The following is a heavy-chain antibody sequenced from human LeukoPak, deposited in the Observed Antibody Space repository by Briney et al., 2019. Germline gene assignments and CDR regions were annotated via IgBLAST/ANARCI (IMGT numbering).Heavy chain of an antibody. J-gene: IGHJ3*02. D-gene: IGHD3-10*01. CDR3: ARDLDMVRGVNAFDI. CDR2: IIPIFGTA. V-gene: IGHV1-69*06. Sequence: GASVKVSCKASGGIFSSYAISWVRQAPGQGLEWMGGIIPIFGTANYAQKFQGRVTITADKSTSTAYMELSSLRSEDTAVYYCARDLDMVRGVNAFDIWGQGTMVTVSS. CDR1: GGIFSSYA.